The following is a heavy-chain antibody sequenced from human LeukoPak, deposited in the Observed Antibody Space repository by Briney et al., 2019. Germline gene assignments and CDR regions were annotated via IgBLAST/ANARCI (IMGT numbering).Heavy chain of an antibody. J-gene: IGHJ1*01. D-gene: IGHD4-11*01. CDR3: ARHAAIRNYVGSLDS. V-gene: IGHV4-38-2*01. CDR1: GYSISSGYY. Sequence: SETLSLTCAVSGYSISSGYYWGWIRQPPGKGLEWIATIFHSGSTYYNPSLKSRVTISVDTSKNQFSLKVDSLTAADTSVYFCARHAAIRNYVGSLDSWGQGTLVTVSS. CDR2: IFHSGST.